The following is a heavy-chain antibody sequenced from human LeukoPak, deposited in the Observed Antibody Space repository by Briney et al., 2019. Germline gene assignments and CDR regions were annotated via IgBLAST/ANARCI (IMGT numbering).Heavy chain of an antibody. CDR3: AKGQGVLRFLEWFAFDI. CDR1: GFTFSNYA. Sequence: GGPLRLSCAASGFTFSNYAMSWVRQAPGKGLQWVSGVTASGENTYYADSVTGRFTISRGNSKNMLYLQMNSLRAEDTAVYYCAKGQGVLRFLEWFAFDIWGQGTMVTVSS. CDR2: VTASGENT. J-gene: IGHJ3*02. V-gene: IGHV3-23*01. D-gene: IGHD3-3*01.